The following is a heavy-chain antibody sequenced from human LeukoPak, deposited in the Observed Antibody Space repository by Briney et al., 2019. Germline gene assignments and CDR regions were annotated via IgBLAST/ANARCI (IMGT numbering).Heavy chain of an antibody. J-gene: IGHJ4*02. D-gene: IGHD6-13*01. V-gene: IGHV1-18*04. CDR1: GYTFTGYY. Sequence: ASVKVSCKASGYTFTGYYMHWVRQAPGQGLEWMGWISAYNGNTNYAQKLQGRVTMTTDTSTSTAYMELRSLRSDDTAVYYCAKEQEGYYWGQGTLVTVSS. CDR2: ISAYNGNT. CDR3: AKEQEGYY.